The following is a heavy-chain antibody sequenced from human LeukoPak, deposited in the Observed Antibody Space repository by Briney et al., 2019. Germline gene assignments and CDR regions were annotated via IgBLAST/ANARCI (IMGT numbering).Heavy chain of an antibody. V-gene: IGHV3-74*01. D-gene: IGHD2-2*01. CDR2: INADGSGT. J-gene: IGHJ5*02. CDR3: VRGALRDCSYTSCSRGNGFDP. Sequence: PGGSLRVSCAASGFTFSSHWMHWVRQAPEKGLLGVAHINADGSGTYYAASVKGRFTISRDNAKNTLYLQMQSLTAEDTAVYYCVRGALRDCSYTSCSRGNGFDPWGQGTLVTVSS. CDR1: GFTFSSHW.